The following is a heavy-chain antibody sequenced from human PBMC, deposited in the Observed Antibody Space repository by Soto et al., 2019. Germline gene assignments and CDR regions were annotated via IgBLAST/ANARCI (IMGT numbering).Heavy chain of an antibody. Sequence: EGQLLQSGGDLVQPGGSLRLSCAGSGLTLSSYAMTWIRQTPEKGLEWVSTIGGRSAVPSYADAVYGRFTVSRDNSKNPLYLQMNSLRPDDTAIYYGAKGGPFTGGFDPWGQGTLVTVSA. CDR2: IGGRSAVP. V-gene: IGHV3-23*01. CDR1: GLTLSSYA. CDR3: AKGGPFTGGFDP. J-gene: IGHJ5*02. D-gene: IGHD2-15*01.